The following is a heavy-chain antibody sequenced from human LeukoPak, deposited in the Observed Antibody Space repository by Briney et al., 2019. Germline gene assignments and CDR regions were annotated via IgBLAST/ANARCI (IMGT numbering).Heavy chain of an antibody. CDR2: VKQDGSEK. V-gene: IGHV3-7*01. Sequence: PGGSLRLSCAASGFTFSSYWMSWVRQAPGKGLEWVANVKQDGSEKYYVDSVKGRFTIFRDNAKNSLYLQMNFLGAEDTAVYYCARDAPTGDNEAVDYFDYWGQGTLVTVSS. CDR1: GFTFSSYW. J-gene: IGHJ4*02. D-gene: IGHD1-1*01. CDR3: ARDAPTGDNEAVDYFDY.